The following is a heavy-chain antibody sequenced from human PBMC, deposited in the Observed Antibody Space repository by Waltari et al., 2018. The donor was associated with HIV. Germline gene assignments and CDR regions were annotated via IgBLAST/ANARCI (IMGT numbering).Heavy chain of an antibody. V-gene: IGHV4-39*01. Sequence: QLQLQESGPGLVKPSETLSLTCTVSGGPSSRKRETWGWIRQPPGKGLEWIGSVHYSGITYYNPALQSRVTISVDTSKNQFSLRLSSMTAADTAVYYCTRPGEAVAGHHGMDVWGQGTTVTVSS. J-gene: IGHJ6*02. CDR1: GGPSSRKRET. CDR3: TRPGEAVAGHHGMDV. D-gene: IGHD6-19*01. CDR2: VHYSGIT.